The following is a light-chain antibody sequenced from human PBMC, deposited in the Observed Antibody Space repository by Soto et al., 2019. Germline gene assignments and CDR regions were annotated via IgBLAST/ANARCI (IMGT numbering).Light chain of an antibody. CDR3: YQYDGYSKS. V-gene: IGKV1-5*03. J-gene: IGKJ1*01. Sequence: DIQMTQSPSTLPASVGDRVTITCRASQGISSWLAWFQQKPGNPPKLLIYKASTLEGGVPSRFNGSGSGTDFTLTISSLQPDDFEKYYYYQYDGYSKSFGQGTKVEI. CDR1: QGISSW. CDR2: KAS.